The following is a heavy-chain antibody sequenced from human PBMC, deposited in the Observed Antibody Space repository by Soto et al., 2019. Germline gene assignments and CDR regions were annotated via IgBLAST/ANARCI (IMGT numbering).Heavy chain of an antibody. CDR2: IDPSDSYT. CDR1: GYSFTSYW. V-gene: IGHV5-10-1*01. D-gene: IGHD6-13*01. CDR3: ARAEQQLVPYYYYGMDV. Sequence: GESLKISCKGSGYSFTSYWINWVRQMPGKGLEWMGRIDPSDSYTNYSPSFQGHVTISADKSISTAYLQWSSLKASDTAMYYCARAEQQLVPYYYYGMDVWGQGTTVTVSS. J-gene: IGHJ6*02.